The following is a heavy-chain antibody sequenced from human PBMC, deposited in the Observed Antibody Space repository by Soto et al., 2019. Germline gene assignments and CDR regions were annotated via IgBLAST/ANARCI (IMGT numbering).Heavy chain of an antibody. CDR2: FHYSANT. CDR1: GDSISSNY. J-gene: IGHJ5*02. D-gene: IGHD1-26*01. Sequence: QVQLQESGPGLVKPSETLSLTCTVSGDSISSNYWSWIRQPPGKGLEWIGYFHYSANTNYNPSLKSRFIISADTSKHHFFLKLTSVTATDTAVYYCAETKEVGFDPWGQGILVTVSS. CDR3: AETKEVGFDP. V-gene: IGHV4-59*01.